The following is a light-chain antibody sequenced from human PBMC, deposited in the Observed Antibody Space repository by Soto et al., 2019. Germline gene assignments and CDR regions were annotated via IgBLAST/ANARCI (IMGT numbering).Light chain of an antibody. CDR2: EVS. V-gene: IGLV2-8*01. Sequence: ALTQPPSASGSPGQSVTISCTGTSSDVGGYDFVSWYQQHPGKAPKLMIHEVSKRPSGVPDRFSGSKSGNTASLTVSGLQAEDEADYYCSSYAGSNNYVFGTGTQLTVL. CDR3: SSYAGSNNYV. J-gene: IGLJ1*01. CDR1: SSDVGGYDF.